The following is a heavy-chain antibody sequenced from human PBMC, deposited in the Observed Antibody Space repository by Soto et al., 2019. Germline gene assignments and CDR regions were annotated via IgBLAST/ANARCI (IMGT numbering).Heavy chain of an antibody. CDR3: AKVVSSGYDLCGMDV. CDR1: GFTFSRFP. V-gene: IGHV3-23*01. CDR2: FGGGAGRT. J-gene: IGHJ6*02. D-gene: IGHD5-12*01. Sequence: GGSLRLSCAASGFTFSRFPMSWVRQAPGKGLEWVSGFGGGAGRTFYADSVKGRFTISRDNSKNTLDLQMNSLSGEDTAVYYCAKVVSSGYDLCGMDVWGQGTTVTVSS.